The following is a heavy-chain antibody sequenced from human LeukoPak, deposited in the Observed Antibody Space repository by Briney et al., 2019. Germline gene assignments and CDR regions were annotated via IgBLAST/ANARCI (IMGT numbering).Heavy chain of an antibody. D-gene: IGHD3-22*01. CDR2: ISSSSSTI. V-gene: IGHV3-48*02. CDR1: GFTFSSYS. Sequence: GGSLRLSCAASGFTFSSYSMTWVRQAPGKGLEWVSYISSSSSTIYYADSVKGRFTISRDNAKNSLYLQMNSLRDEDTAVYYCARDGGSGYYQDAFDIWGQGTMVTVSS. J-gene: IGHJ3*02. CDR3: ARDGGSGYYQDAFDI.